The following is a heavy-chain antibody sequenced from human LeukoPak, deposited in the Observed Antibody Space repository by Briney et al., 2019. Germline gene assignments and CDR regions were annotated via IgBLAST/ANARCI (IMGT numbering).Heavy chain of an antibody. CDR3: AKGSFRGAVAVDYFDY. Sequence: PGGSLRLSCAASGFTLEDYAMHWVRQAPGKGLEWVSLISWDGGSTYYADSVKGRFTISRDNSKNSLYLQMNSLRAEDTALYYCAKGSFRGAVAVDYFDYWGQGTLVTVSS. CDR1: GFTLEDYA. D-gene: IGHD6-19*01. J-gene: IGHJ4*02. V-gene: IGHV3-43D*03. CDR2: ISWDGGST.